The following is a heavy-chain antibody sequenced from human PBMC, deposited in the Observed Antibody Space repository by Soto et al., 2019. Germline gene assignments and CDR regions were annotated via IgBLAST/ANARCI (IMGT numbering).Heavy chain of an antibody. CDR1: GYIFANFW. CDR3: ARRDGRSYAMDG. V-gene: IGHV5-51*01. J-gene: IGHJ6*02. CDR2: VYSGDSDS. Sequence: PXESLKISRKGSGYIFANFWIAWVRQRPGEGLEWMGIVYSGDSDSRYSPSFQGQVTFSADKSISTAYLQLSSLEASDTAIYYCARRDGRSYAMDGCGQG.